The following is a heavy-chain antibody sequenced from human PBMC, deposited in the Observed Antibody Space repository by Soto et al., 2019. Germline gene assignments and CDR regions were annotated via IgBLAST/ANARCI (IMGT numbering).Heavy chain of an antibody. J-gene: IGHJ5*02. D-gene: IGHD2-15*01. Sequence: ASVKGSCKASGYTFTSYDINWVRQATGQGIEWMGWMNPNSGNTGYAQKFQGRVTMTRNTSISTAYMELSSLRSEDTAVYYCARGDCVYCSGRSSNWFHPPCKGTLGT. CDR2: MNPNSGNT. CDR1: GYTFTSYD. V-gene: IGHV1-8*01. CDR3: ARGDCVYCSGRSSNWFHP.